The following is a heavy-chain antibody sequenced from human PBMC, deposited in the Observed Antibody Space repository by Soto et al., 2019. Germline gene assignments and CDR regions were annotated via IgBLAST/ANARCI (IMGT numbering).Heavy chain of an antibody. D-gene: IGHD6-13*01. V-gene: IGHV4-4*02. Sequence: SETLSLXCAVSGCSISSSNWWSWVRQPPGKGLEWIGEIYHSGSTNYNPSLKSRVTISVDKSKNQFSLKLSSVTAADTAVYYCARAAMGGSSWPFDYWGQGTLVTVSS. CDR2: IYHSGST. J-gene: IGHJ4*02. CDR3: ARAAMGGSSWPFDY. CDR1: GCSISSSNW.